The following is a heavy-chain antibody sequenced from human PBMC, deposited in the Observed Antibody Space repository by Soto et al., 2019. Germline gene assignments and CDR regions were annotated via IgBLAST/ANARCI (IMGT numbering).Heavy chain of an antibody. D-gene: IGHD3-10*01. V-gene: IGHV1-69*12. Sequence: QVQLVQSGAEVKKPGSSVKVSCKASGGTFSSYAISWVRQAPGQGLEWMGGIIPIFGTADYAQKFQGRVTITADESTSTAYMELSSLRPEDTAVYYCASIRANTYYSGMDVWGQGTTVTVSS. CDR3: ASIRANTYYSGMDV. CDR1: GGTFSSYA. CDR2: IIPIFGTA. J-gene: IGHJ6*02.